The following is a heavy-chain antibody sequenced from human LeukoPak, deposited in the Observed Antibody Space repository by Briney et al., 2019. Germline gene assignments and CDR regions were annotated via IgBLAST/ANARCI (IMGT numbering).Heavy chain of an antibody. J-gene: IGHJ4*02. D-gene: IGHD5-12*01. CDR2: INNDGRRT. V-gene: IGHV3-74*01. CDR3: ARECPLLNSGYTGSFDS. CDR1: GFTFRNYW. Sequence: PGGSLRLSCAASGFTFRNYWMHWVRQARGKGLVWLSRINNDGRRTSYADSVRGRFTVSRDSAKNTLYLQMNSLRAEDTSVYYCARECPLLNSGYTGSFDSWGQGTLVTVSS.